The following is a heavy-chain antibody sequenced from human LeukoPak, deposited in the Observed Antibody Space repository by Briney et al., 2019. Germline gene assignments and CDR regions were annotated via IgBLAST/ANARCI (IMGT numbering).Heavy chain of an antibody. CDR1: GDSISSSSYY. D-gene: IGHD6-13*01. J-gene: IGHJ5*02. CDR3: ARDGEGRAAAGPYNWFDP. V-gene: IGHV4-39*02. Sequence: SETLSLTCTVSGDSISSSSYYWGWIRQPPGKGLEWIGSIYYSGSTYYNPSLKSRVTISVDTSKNQFSLKLSSVTAADTAVYYCARDGEGRAAAGPYNWFDPWGQGTLVTVSS. CDR2: IYYSGST.